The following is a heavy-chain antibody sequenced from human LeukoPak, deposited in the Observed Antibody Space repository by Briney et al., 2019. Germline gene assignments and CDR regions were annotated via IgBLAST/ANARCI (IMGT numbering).Heavy chain of an antibody. CDR2: IYYSGST. D-gene: IGHD6-13*01. CDR1: GGSISSYY. CDR3: ARHAYSSSWPDAFDI. J-gene: IGHJ3*02. V-gene: IGHV4-59*08. Sequence: PSETLSLTCTVSGGSISSYYWSWIRQPPGKGLEWIGYIYYSGSTNYNPSLKSRVTISVDTSKNQFSLKLSSVTAADTAVYYCARHAYSSSWPDAFDIWGQGTMVTVSS.